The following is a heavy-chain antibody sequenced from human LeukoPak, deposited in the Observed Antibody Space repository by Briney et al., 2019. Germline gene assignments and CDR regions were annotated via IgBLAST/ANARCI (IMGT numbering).Heavy chain of an antibody. CDR3: AKDLGSDYYDSSGYDY. Sequence: PGGSLRLSCAASGFTFSSYGMHWVRQAPGKGLEWVAFIRYDGSNKYYADSVKGRFTTSRDNSKNTLYLQMNSLRVEDTAVYYCAKDLGSDYYDSSGYDYWGQGILVTVSS. CDR2: IRYDGSNK. J-gene: IGHJ4*02. CDR1: GFTFSSYG. D-gene: IGHD3-22*01. V-gene: IGHV3-30*02.